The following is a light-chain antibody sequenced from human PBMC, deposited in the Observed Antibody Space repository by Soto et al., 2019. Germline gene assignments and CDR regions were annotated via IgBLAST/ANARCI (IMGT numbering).Light chain of an antibody. CDR2: GAS. V-gene: IGKV1-9*01. J-gene: IGKJ1*01. CDR3: QKLNAYPPWT. CDR1: QGISSN. Sequence: QLTHSPSSLSASVGDRVTITCRASQGISSNLAWYQQKPGRAPKLLIFGASTLQSGVPSRFSGSGSGTDFTLTISSLHPEDFATYFCQKLNAYPPWTFGQGTKVDIK.